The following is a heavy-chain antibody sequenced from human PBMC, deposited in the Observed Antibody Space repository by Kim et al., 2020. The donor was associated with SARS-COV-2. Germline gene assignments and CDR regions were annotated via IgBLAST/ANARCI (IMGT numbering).Heavy chain of an antibody. D-gene: IGHD2-15*01. J-gene: IGHJ4*02. CDR2: FSGIGPDA. V-gene: IGHV3-23*01. CDR1: GFTFSTYA. CDR3: TRDSPGSKGDS. Sequence: GGSLRLSCAASGFTFSTYAMTWVRQAPGKGLEWVSAFSGIGPDAYYADSVKGRFTISRDNSKNTLYLQMNSLRAEDTAVYYCTRDSPGSKGDSWGQGTLVTVSS.